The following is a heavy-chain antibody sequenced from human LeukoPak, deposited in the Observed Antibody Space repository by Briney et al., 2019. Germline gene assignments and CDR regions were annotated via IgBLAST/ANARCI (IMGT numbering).Heavy chain of an antibody. CDR3: ARDGTSTDDY. D-gene: IGHD2-2*01. V-gene: IGHV1-18*04. CDR2: ISGNNDNP. Sequence: GASVKVSCKASGYTFTGYYMHWVRQAPGQGLEWMRWISGNNDNPNYGQKFQGRFTVTTDSSTSTAYMELRNLRFDDTAVYYCARDGTSTDDYWGQGTLVTVSS. J-gene: IGHJ4*02. CDR1: GYTFTGYY.